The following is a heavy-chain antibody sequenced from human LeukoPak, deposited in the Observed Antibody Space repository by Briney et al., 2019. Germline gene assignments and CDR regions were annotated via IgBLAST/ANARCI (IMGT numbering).Heavy chain of an antibody. CDR2: IYYSGST. V-gene: IGHV4-39*01. CDR1: GGSISSSSYY. J-gene: IGHJ4*02. D-gene: IGHD3-16*02. CDR3: ARSRVHYVWGSYRYRGDFDY. Sequence: KASETLSLTCTVSGGSISSSSYYWGWIRQPPGKGLEWIGSIYYSGSTYYNPSLKSRVTISVDTSKNQFSLKLSSVTAADTAVYYCARSRVHYVWGSYRYRGDFDYWGQGTLVTVSS.